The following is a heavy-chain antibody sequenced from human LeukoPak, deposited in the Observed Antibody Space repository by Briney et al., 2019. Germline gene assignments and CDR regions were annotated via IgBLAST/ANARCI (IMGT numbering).Heavy chain of an antibody. CDR1: GGSISSYY. D-gene: IGHD4-17*01. CDR3: ARLQEPYGACDY. V-gene: IGHV4-59*05. J-gene: IGHJ4*02. Sequence: SETLSLTCTVSGGSISSYYWSWIRQPPGKGLEWIGSLYYSGSTYYNPSLKSRVTISVDTSKNQFSLKLRSVTAADTAVYYCARLQEPYGACDYWGQGTLVTVSS. CDR2: LYYSGST.